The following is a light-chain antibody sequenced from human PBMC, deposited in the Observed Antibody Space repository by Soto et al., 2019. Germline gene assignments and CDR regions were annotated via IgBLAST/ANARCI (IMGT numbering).Light chain of an antibody. CDR1: QSLLHRNGYNY. CDR3: RQALQTPYT. J-gene: IGKJ2*01. V-gene: IGKV2-28*01. Sequence: DIVMTQSPLSLPVTPGEPASISCRSSQSLLHRNGYNYLDWYLQKPGQSPQLLIYLGSNRASGVPDRFSGSGSGTDCTLKISRVEAEDVGVYYCRQALQTPYTFGQGTKLEIK. CDR2: LGS.